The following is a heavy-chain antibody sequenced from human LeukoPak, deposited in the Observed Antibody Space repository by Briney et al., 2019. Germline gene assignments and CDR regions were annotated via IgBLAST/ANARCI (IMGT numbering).Heavy chain of an antibody. Sequence: GGSLRLSCAASGFTFSSYSMNWVRQAPGKGLEWVSSISSSSSYIYYADSVKGRFTISRDNAKNSPYLQMNSLRAEDTAVYYCAREEGVPAATNWGQGTLVTVSS. J-gene: IGHJ4*02. D-gene: IGHD2-2*01. V-gene: IGHV3-21*01. CDR2: ISSSSSYI. CDR1: GFTFSSYS. CDR3: AREEGVPAATN.